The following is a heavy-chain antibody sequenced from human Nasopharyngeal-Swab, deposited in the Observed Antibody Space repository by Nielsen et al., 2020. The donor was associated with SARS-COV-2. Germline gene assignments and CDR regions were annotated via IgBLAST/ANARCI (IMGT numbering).Heavy chain of an antibody. CDR1: GFTFSSFA. J-gene: IGHJ1*01. D-gene: IGHD3-22*01. CDR3: AKDFYYDSSGPPSVQH. CDR2: ISGDNDST. Sequence: GESLKIPCAASGFTFSSFAMSWVRQAPGKGLEWVSVISGDNDSTYHTDSVKGRFTISRDNSRNTLNLRMNNLRAEDTAIYYCAKDFYYDSSGPPSVQHWGQGTLVTVSS. V-gene: IGHV3-23*01.